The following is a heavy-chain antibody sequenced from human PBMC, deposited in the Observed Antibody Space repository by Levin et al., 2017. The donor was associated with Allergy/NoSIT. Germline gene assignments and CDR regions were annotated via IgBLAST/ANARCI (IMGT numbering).Heavy chain of an antibody. J-gene: IGHJ3*02. CDR2: INPKSGDT. CDR1: GYSFTDYY. D-gene: IGHD6-13*01. Sequence: ASVKVSCKASGYSFTDYYVHWVRQAPGQGLEWMGWINPKSGDTNYPQKFQGRVTMTSDRSISTAYLELTRLRSDDTAVYYCARKYNSSWYLAFDIWGQGTMVTVSS. CDR3: ARKYNSSWYLAFDI. V-gene: IGHV1-2*02.